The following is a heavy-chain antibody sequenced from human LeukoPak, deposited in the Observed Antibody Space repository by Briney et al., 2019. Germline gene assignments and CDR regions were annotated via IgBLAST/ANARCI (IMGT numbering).Heavy chain of an antibody. D-gene: IGHD1-1*01. Sequence: PGGSLRLSCAVYGFNAYDNYMSWVRQSPGKGLEWVSLIFRGNKHYRDSVEGRFTISRDDSQNTVHLQMNSLRAEDTAVYFCATSDSYHWLLEHWGQGTPVTVSS. J-gene: IGHJ1*01. CDR3: ATSDSYHWLLEH. CDR1: GFNAYDNY. CDR2: IFRGNK. V-gene: IGHV3-53*01.